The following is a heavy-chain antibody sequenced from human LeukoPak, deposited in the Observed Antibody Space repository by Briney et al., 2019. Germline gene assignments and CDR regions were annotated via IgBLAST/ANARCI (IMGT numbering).Heavy chain of an antibody. CDR3: AKTYRDYFDY. CDR1: GFIFDNFA. D-gene: IGHD5-18*01. CDR2: ISASGSSI. J-gene: IGHJ4*02. Sequence: GGSVRLSCAASGFIFDNFAMNWVRQAPGKGLEWVSTISASGSSIFYADSVKGRFTIARDNYKNTVSLQMKSLRAEDTAIYYCAKTYRDYFDYWGRGTLVSVSS. V-gene: IGHV3-23*01.